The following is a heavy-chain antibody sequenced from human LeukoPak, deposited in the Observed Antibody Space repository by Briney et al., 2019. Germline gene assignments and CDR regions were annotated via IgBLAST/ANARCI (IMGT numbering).Heavy chain of an antibody. V-gene: IGHV3-23*01. Sequence: SGGSLRLSCAASGFTFSSYAMNWVRPAPGKGLEWVSSITSSGGRTYYADSVGGRFTISRDNSKNTLFLQMNSLRAEDTAVYYCARGPGGDDHWGQGTLVTVSS. CDR2: ITSSGGRT. CDR1: GFTFSSYA. CDR3: ARGPGGDDH. J-gene: IGHJ4*02. D-gene: IGHD3-16*01.